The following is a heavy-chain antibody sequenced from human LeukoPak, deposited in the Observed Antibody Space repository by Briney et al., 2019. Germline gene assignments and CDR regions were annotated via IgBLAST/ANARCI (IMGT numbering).Heavy chain of an antibody. CDR2: INPNSGGT. J-gene: IGHJ5*02. Sequence: ASVKVSCKASGYTFTGYYVHWVRQAPGQGLEWMGWINPNSGGTNYAQNFQGRVTMTRDTSINTAYTELSRLRSDDTAVYYCARDPIVVLTVVNNLFDPWGQGTLVTVSS. V-gene: IGHV1-2*02. D-gene: IGHD2-2*01. CDR3: ARDPIVVLTVVNNLFDP. CDR1: GYTFTGYY.